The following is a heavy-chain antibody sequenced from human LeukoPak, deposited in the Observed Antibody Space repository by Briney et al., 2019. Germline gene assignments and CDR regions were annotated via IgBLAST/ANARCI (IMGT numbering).Heavy chain of an antibody. CDR1: GFTFSTYW. CDR2: ITPDGSST. Sequence: PGGSLRLSCAASGFTFSTYWMHWVRQAPGKGLVWVSRITPDGSSTDYADSVKGRFTISRDNAKDTLYLQMNSLRAEDTAVYYCARDLRGIRDYWGQGTLVTVSS. V-gene: IGHV3-74*01. J-gene: IGHJ4*02. CDR3: ARDLRGIRDY. D-gene: IGHD2-15*01.